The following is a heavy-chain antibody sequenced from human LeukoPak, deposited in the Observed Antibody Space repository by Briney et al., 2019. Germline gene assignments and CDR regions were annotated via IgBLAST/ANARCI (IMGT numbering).Heavy chain of an antibody. V-gene: IGHV4-34*01. Sequence: SETLSLACAVYGGFFSGYYWSWIRQPPGKGLEWIGEINHSGSTNYNPSLKSRVTISVDTSKNQFSLKLSSVTAADTAVYYCARAEGTTGIAAAGTFDYWGQGTLVTVSS. CDR1: GGFFSGYY. CDR2: INHSGST. J-gene: IGHJ4*02. D-gene: IGHD6-13*01. CDR3: ARAEGTTGIAAAGTFDY.